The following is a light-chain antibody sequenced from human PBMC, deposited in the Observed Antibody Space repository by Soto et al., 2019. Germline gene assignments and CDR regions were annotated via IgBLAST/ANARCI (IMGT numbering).Light chain of an antibody. CDR1: QSVDIN. V-gene: IGKV3D-15*01. CDR3: QQYYNWRPR. CDR2: GAS. Sequence: EIVLTQSPATLSVSPGDRVTLSFRAIQSVDINLAWHQQRSGQAPRLLIYGASNRATGIPDRFSGSGSGTEFTLTISRLQSEDFAVYYCQQYYNWRPRFGQGTKVDI. J-gene: IGKJ1*01.